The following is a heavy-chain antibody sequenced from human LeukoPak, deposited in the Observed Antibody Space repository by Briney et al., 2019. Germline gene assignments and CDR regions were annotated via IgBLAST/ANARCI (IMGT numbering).Heavy chain of an antibody. J-gene: IGHJ6*04. Sequence: GGTLRLSCAASGFTFSNYGMNWVRQAPGKGLEWVFGIIGSGDRTYYADSVKGRFSISRDNSKNTLYLQMNSLRAEDTAVYYCAELGITMIGGVWGKGTTVTISS. D-gene: IGHD3-10*02. V-gene: IGHV3-23*01. CDR2: IIGSGDRT. CDR3: AELGITMIGGV. CDR1: GFTFSNYG.